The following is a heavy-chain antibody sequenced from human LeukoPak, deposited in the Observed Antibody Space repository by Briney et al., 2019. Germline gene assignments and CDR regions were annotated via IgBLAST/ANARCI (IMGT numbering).Heavy chain of an antibody. CDR2: IYHSGST. Sequence: PSETLSLTCTVSGYSISSGYYWGWIRQPPGKGLEWIGSIYHSGSTYYNPSLKSRVTISVDTSKNQFSLKLSSVTAADTAVYYCARVPAAAAGNWFDPWGQGTLLTVSS. CDR1: GYSISSGYY. D-gene: IGHD6-13*01. CDR3: ARVPAAAAGNWFDP. V-gene: IGHV4-38-2*02. J-gene: IGHJ5*02.